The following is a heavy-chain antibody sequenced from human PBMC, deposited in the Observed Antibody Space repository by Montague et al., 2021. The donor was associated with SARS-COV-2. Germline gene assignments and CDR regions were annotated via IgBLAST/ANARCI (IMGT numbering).Heavy chain of an antibody. Sequence: SLRLSCAASGFTVSSNYMSWVRQAPGKGLEWVSVIYSGGSTYYADSVKGRFTISRDNSKNTLYLQMNSLRAEDTAVYYCARDKAGPTGGGWFDPWGQGTLVTVPS. V-gene: IGHV3-66*01. J-gene: IGHJ5*02. CDR2: IYSGGST. D-gene: IGHD1-26*01. CDR3: ARDKAGPTGGGWFDP. CDR1: GFTVSSNY.